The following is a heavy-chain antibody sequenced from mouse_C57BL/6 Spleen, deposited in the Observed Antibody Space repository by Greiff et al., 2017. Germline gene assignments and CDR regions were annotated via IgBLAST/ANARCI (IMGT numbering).Heavy chain of an antibody. CDR3: AHHSNYEEGFAY. J-gene: IGHJ3*01. V-gene: IGHV2-4*01. D-gene: IGHD2-5*01. CDR2: LWSGGST. Sequence: VKLVESGPGLVQPSQSLSITCTVSGFSLTSYGVHWVRQPPGKGLEWLGVLWSGGSTDSNAAFISRLSISKDNSKSQVFFKMNSLQADDTAIYYCAHHSNYEEGFAYWGQGTLVTVSA. CDR1: GFSLTSYG.